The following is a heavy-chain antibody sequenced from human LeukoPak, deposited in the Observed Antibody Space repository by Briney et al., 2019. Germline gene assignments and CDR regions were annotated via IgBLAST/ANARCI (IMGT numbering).Heavy chain of an antibody. D-gene: IGHD3-22*01. V-gene: IGHV1-69*13. Sequence: SVKVSCKASGGTFISYAISWVRQAPGQGLEWMGGIIPIFGTANYAQKFQGRVTITADESTSTAYMELSSLRSEDTAVYYCASVTHYYDSSGSAYYYYGMDVWGQGTTVTVSS. CDR1: GGTFISYA. CDR3: ASVTHYYDSSGSAYYYYGMDV. J-gene: IGHJ6*02. CDR2: IIPIFGTA.